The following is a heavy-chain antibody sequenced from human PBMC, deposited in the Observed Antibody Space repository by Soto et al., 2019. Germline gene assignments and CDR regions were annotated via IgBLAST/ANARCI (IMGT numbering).Heavy chain of an antibody. V-gene: IGHV3-23*01. Sequence: GGSLRLSCAASGFTFSTNAMSWVRQAPGKGLEWVSAISGSAANTYYADSVKGRFTISRDNSKNTLYLEMNTLRAEDTAVYYCAKGGSGLLWFCDFWGQGTLVTVSS. CDR2: ISGSAANT. J-gene: IGHJ4*02. CDR3: AKGGSGLLWFCDF. CDR1: GFTFSTNA. D-gene: IGHD3-10*01.